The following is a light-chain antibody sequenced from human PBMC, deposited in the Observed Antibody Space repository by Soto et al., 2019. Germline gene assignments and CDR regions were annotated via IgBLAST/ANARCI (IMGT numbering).Light chain of an antibody. CDR1: SSDVGGYNY. CDR3: SSYTSSSTRV. V-gene: IGLV2-14*01. J-gene: IGLJ1*01. CDR2: DVS. Sequence: QSGLTQPASVSGSPGQSITISCTGTSSDVGGYNYVSWYQQHPGKAPKLMIYDVSNRPSGVSNRFSGSQSGNTASLTISGLQAEDAADYYCSSYTSSSTRVFVTGTKV.